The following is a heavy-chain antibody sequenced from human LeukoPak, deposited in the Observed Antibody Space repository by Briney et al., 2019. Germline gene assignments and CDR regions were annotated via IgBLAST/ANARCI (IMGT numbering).Heavy chain of an antibody. CDR3: ARDIGGIVGATDAFDI. D-gene: IGHD1-26*01. J-gene: IGHJ3*02. V-gene: IGHV4-61*02. CDR2: IYTSGST. CDR1: GGSISSGSYY. Sequence: PSETLSLTCTVSGGSISSGSYYWSWIRQPAGKGLEWIGRIYTSGSTNYNPSLKSRVTMSLDTSKNQFSLKLSSVTAADTAVYYCARDIGGIVGATDAFDIWGQGTMVTVSS.